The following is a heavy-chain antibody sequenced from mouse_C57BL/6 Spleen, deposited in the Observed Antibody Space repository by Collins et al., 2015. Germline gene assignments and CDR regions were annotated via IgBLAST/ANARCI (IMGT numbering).Heavy chain of an antibody. V-gene: IGHV2-9-1*01. CDR1: GFSLTSYA. Sequence: QVQLKESGPGLVAPSQSLSITCTVSGFSLTSYAISWVRQPPGKGLEWLGVIWTGGGTNYNSALKSRLSISKDNSKSQVFLKMNSLQTDDTARYYCARKEDMDHYGYDGYAMDYWGQGTSVTVSS. J-gene: IGHJ4*01. CDR3: ARKEDMDHYGYDGYAMDY. CDR2: IWTGGGT. D-gene: IGHD2-2*01.